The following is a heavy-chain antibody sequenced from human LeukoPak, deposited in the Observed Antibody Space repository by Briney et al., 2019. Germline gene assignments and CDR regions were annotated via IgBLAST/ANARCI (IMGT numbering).Heavy chain of an antibody. J-gene: IGHJ3*02. CDR2: VWYDGSNK. V-gene: IGHV3-33*06. Sequence: PGGSLRLSCAASGFTFSSYGMHWVRQAPGKGLEWVAVVWYDGSNKYYADSVKGRFTISRDNSKNTLYLQMNSLRAEDTAVYYCAKGALGYCSSTSCQRVAFDIWGQGTMVTVSS. CDR1: GFTFSSYG. CDR3: AKGALGYCSSTSCQRVAFDI. D-gene: IGHD2-2*03.